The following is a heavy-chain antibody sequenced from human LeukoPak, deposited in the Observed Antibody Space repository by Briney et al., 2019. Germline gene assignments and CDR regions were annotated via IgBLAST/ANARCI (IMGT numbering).Heavy chain of an antibody. Sequence: QSGGSLRLSCAASGFTFSSYEMNWVRQARGKGLEGVSYISSSGSTIYFADSVKGRFTISRDNAKISLYLQMNSLRAEDTAVYYCAREMAGSIGYCSSTSCPLYFDYWGQGTLVTVSS. D-gene: IGHD2-2*01. CDR2: ISSSGSTI. CDR1: GFTFSSYE. V-gene: IGHV3-48*03. CDR3: AREMAGSIGYCSSTSCPLYFDY. J-gene: IGHJ4*02.